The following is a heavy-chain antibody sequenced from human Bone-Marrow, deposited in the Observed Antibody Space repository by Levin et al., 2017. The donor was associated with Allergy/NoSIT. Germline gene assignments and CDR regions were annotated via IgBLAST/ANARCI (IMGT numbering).Heavy chain of an antibody. J-gene: IGHJ4*02. V-gene: IGHV1-18*01. CDR3: ARDGYLKDYGDYEGYFDY. D-gene: IGHD4-17*01. CDR2: ISAYNGNT. CDR1: GYTFTSYG. Sequence: ASVKVSCKASGYTFTSYGISWVRQAPGQGLEWMGWISAYNGNTNYAQKLQGRVTMTTDTSTSTAYMELRSLRSDDTAVYYCARDGYLKDYGDYEGYFDYWGQGTLVTVSS.